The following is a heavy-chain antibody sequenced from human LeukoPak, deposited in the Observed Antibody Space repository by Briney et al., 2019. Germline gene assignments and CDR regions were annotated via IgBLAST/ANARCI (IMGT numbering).Heavy chain of an antibody. D-gene: IGHD1-26*01. CDR1: GFTFSSYA. Sequence: GRSLRLSCAACGFTFSSYAMHWVRQAPGKGLECVAVISYYGSNKYYADSVKGRFTISRDNSKNTLYLQMNSLRAEDTAVYYCARDRGGSYDYWGQGTLVTVS. V-gene: IGHV3-30-3*01. CDR2: ISYYGSNK. CDR3: ARDRGGSYDY. J-gene: IGHJ4*02.